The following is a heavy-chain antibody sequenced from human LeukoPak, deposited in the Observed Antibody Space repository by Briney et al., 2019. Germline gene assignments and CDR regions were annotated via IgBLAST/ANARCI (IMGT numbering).Heavy chain of an antibody. Sequence: GGSPRLSCAASGFTFSNYWMSWVRQAPGKGLEWVANIKQDGSEKYYVDSVKGRFTISRDNAKNSLYLQMNSLRAEDTAVYYCAGSVLWFGESRMNWFDPWGQGTLVTVSS. CDR3: AGSVLWFGESRMNWFDP. CDR1: GFTFSNYW. CDR2: IKQDGSEK. V-gene: IGHV3-7*01. J-gene: IGHJ5*02. D-gene: IGHD3-10*01.